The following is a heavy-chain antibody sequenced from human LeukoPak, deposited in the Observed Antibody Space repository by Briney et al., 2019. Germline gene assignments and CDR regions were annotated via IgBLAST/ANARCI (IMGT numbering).Heavy chain of an antibody. J-gene: IGHJ3*02. D-gene: IGHD6-13*01. V-gene: IGHV4-4*07. CDR2: IYTSGST. CDR1: GGSISSYY. Sequence: SETLSLTCTVSGGSISSYYWSWIRQPAGKGLEWIGRIYTSGSTNYNPSLKSRVTMSVDTSKNQFSLKLSSVTAADTAVYYCARATIAAAAGAFDIWGQGTMVTVSS. CDR3: ARATIAAAAGAFDI.